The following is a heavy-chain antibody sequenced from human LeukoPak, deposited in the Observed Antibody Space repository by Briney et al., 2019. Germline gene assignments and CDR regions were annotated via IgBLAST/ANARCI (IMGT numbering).Heavy chain of an antibody. V-gene: IGHV1-8*01. CDR3: ARGTKLAILTGSNNWFDP. CDR1: GYTFTSYD. CDR2: MNPNSGNT. J-gene: IGHJ5*02. D-gene: IGHD3-9*01. Sequence: ASVKVSCKASGYTFTSYDTNWVRQATGQGLEWMGWMNPNSGNTGYAQKFQGRVTMTRNTSISTAYMELSSLRSEDTAVYYCARGTKLAILTGSNNWFDPWGQGTLVTVSS.